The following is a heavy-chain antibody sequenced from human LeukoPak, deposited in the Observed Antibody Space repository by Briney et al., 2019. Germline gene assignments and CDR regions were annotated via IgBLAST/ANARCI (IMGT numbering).Heavy chain of an antibody. Sequence: GASVKVSCKASGYTFTGYYMHWVRQAPGQGLEWMGWINPNSGGTNYAQKFQGRVTMTRDTSINTAYMELSRLRSDDTAVYYCARGYSSSWYVYYFDYWGQGTLVTVSS. CDR2: INPNSGGT. D-gene: IGHD6-13*01. V-gene: IGHV1-2*02. CDR1: GYTFTGYY. J-gene: IGHJ4*02. CDR3: ARGYSSSWYVYYFDY.